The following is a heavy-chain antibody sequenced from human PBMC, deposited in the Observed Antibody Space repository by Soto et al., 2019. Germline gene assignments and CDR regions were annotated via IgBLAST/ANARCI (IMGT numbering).Heavy chain of an antibody. V-gene: IGHV4-59*01. J-gene: IGHJ4*02. CDR1: GGSIYNNY. CDR3: ARGGDNSPWYYSL. Sequence: TLSLTCTVSGGSIYNNYWSWIRQPPGRGLEWIGYIFSNGRTNYNPSLESRVTISVDTSKNQLSLKLRSVTAADTAVYYCARGGDNSPWYYSLWGQGTLVTVSS. D-gene: IGHD3-10*01. CDR2: IFSNGRT.